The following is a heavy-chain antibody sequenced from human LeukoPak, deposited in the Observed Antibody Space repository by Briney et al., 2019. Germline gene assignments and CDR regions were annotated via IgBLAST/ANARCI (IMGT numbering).Heavy chain of an antibody. V-gene: IGHV3-23*01. CDR3: ATSYDSGTYYLPLRY. J-gene: IGHJ4*02. D-gene: IGHD3-10*01. Sequence: PGGSLRLSCAASAITFSSYAVSWVRQAPGKGLEWVSGISGSGGSTYYADSVKGRLTISRDDSKNTLYLQMNSLRAEDTAVYYCATSYDSGTYYLPLRYWGQGTLVTVSS. CDR1: AITFSSYA. CDR2: ISGSGGST.